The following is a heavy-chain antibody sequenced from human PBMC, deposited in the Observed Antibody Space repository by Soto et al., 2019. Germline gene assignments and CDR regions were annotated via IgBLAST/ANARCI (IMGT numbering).Heavy chain of an antibody. CDR3: APLWFGELFQVDQGGYYYMDV. CDR1: GFTFSSYG. V-gene: IGHV3-30*03. Sequence: GGSLRLSCAASGFTFSSYGMHWVRQAPGKGLEWVAVISYDGSNKYYADSVKGRFTISRENSKNTLYLQMNSLRAEDTAVYYCAPLWFGELFQVDQGGYYYMDVWGKGTTVTVSS. D-gene: IGHD3-10*01. CDR2: ISYDGSNK. J-gene: IGHJ6*03.